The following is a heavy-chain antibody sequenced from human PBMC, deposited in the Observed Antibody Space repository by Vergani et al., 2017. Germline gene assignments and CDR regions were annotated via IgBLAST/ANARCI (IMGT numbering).Heavy chain of an antibody. V-gene: IGHV4-61*02. J-gene: IGHJ6*02. CDR1: GGSISSGSHY. Sequence: QVQMQESGPGLVRPSQTLSLSCTVSGGSISSGSHYWGWFRHPAGKGLGWIGRFYAGGGSSYNRPHKRRVPISVDTSKNQFSLELSSVTAADTAVYYCARDPLDRTTVPFLLLDMDVWGQGTTITVSS. D-gene: IGHD1-14*01. CDR3: ARDPLDRTTVPFLLLDMDV. CDR2: FYAGGGS.